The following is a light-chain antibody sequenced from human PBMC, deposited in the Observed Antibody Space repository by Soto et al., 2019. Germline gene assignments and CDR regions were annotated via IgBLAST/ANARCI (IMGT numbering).Light chain of an antibody. CDR1: SSDVGGYIY. CDR2: DVS. Sequence: QSALTQPASVSGSPGQSITISCTGTSSDVGGYIYVSWYQQHPGKVPKLMIYDVSNRPSGVSNRFSGSKSGNTASLTSSGRQTEDEADYYCASYTSGRTQIFGGGTKLTVL. CDR3: ASYTSGRTQI. V-gene: IGLV2-14*03. J-gene: IGLJ2*01.